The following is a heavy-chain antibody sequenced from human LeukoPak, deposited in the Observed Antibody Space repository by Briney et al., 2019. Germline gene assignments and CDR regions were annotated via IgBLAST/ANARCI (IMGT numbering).Heavy chain of an antibody. J-gene: IGHJ4*02. CDR2: ISYDGSNK. D-gene: IGHD4-23*01. CDR1: GFTFSSYG. CDR3: AKDFHGGNAGWFYFDY. V-gene: IGHV3-30*18. Sequence: GGSLRLSCAASGFTFSSYGMHWARQAPGKGLEWVAVISYDGSNKYYADSVKGRITISRDNSKNTLYLQMNSLRAEDTAVYYCAKDFHGGNAGWFYFDYWGQGTLVTISS.